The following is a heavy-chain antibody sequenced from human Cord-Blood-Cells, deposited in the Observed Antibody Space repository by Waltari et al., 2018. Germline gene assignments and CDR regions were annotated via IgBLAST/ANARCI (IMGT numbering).Heavy chain of an antibody. V-gene: IGHV4-39*01. D-gene: IGHD3-10*01. CDR3: ASVAPYITMVRGVIDY. CDR1: GGSISSSSYY. Sequence: QLQLQESGPGLVKPSETLSLTCTVSGGSISSSSYYWGWIRQPPGKGLEWIGSIYYSGSTSYNPSLKSRVTISVDTSKNQFSLKLSSVTAADTAVYYCASVAPYITMVRGVIDYWGQGTLVTVSS. CDR2: IYYSGST. J-gene: IGHJ4*02.